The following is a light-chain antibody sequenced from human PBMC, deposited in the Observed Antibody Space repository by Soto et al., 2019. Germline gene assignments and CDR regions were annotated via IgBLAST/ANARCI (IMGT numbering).Light chain of an antibody. Sequence: SYELTQPPSVSVAPGQTTKITCGEDNIGSKSVHWYQQMPGQAPVLVVYDDSDRPSGIPERFSGSNSGNTATLTISRVEAGDAADYYCLVWDRRSDRLVFGGGTKLTVL. V-gene: IGLV3-21*02. CDR3: LVWDRRSDRLV. CDR1: NIGSKS. J-gene: IGLJ2*01. CDR2: DDS.